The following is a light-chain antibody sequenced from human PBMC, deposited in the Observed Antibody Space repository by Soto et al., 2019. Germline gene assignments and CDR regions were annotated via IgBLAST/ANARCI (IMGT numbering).Light chain of an antibody. Sequence: QSVLTQPPSVSGAPGQRVTISCTGSSSNIGAGHDVHWYQQFPGTAPQLLIFGNNNRPSGVPDRFSGSKSGSSASLAITGLQAEDEADFYCQSYDLSLSAYVFGTGTKATVL. CDR1: SSNIGAGHD. CDR2: GNN. CDR3: QSYDLSLSAYV. J-gene: IGLJ1*01. V-gene: IGLV1-40*01.